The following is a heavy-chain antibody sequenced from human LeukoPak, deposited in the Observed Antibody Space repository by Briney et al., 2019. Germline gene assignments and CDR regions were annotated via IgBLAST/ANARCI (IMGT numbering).Heavy chain of an antibody. J-gene: IGHJ4*02. CDR3: ARDSYSTSCYDY. CDR2: IYSSGST. CDR1: GGSIRSYY. V-gene: IGHV4-4*07. Sequence: PSETLSLTXTVSGGSIRSYYWSWIRQPAGKGLEWIGRIYSSGSTNYNPSLKSRVTLSVDTSKNEFSLKLSSVTAADTAVYYCARDSYSTSCYDYWGQGILVTVSS. D-gene: IGHD2-2*01.